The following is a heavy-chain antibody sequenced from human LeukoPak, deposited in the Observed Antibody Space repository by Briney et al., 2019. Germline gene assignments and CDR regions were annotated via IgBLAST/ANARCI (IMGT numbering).Heavy chain of an antibody. CDR2: ISSSGSTI. V-gene: IGHV3-48*03. Sequence: GGSLRLSCAASGFTFSSYEMNWVRQAPGKGLEWVSYISSSGSTIYYADSVKGRFTISRDNAKNSLYLQMNSLRAGDTAVYYCARDRRYCSGGSCYREFDPWGQGTLVTVSS. CDR1: GFTFSSYE. J-gene: IGHJ5*02. D-gene: IGHD2-15*01. CDR3: ARDRRYCSGGSCYREFDP.